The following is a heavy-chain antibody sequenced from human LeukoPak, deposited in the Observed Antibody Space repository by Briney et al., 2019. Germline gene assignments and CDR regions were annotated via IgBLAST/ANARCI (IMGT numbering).Heavy chain of an antibody. V-gene: IGHV1-69*06. CDR2: IIPIFGTA. J-gene: IGHJ4*02. CDR1: GGTFSNFG. D-gene: IGHD6-6*01. Sequence: GASVKVSCKSSGGTFSNFGISWVRQAPGQGLEWMGGIIPIFGTANYAQKFQGRVTITADKSTSTAYMELSSLRSEDTAVYYCARDLFEYSSSSGFDYWGQGTLVTVSS. CDR3: ARDLFEYSSSSGFDY.